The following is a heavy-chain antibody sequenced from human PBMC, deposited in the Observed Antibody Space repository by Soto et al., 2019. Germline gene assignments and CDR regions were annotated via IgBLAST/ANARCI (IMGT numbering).Heavy chain of an antibody. D-gene: IGHD5-12*01. V-gene: IGHV1-69*04. Sequence: SVKVSCKASGGTFSTSTFTWVRQAPGQGLEWMGRTIPLLNVADYAQDFQGRLTITADKSTSTTYMELTSLTSKDTAVYYCARDSSIGSTFSGYDAIDSWGQGTLVTVSS. J-gene: IGHJ4*02. CDR1: GGTFSTST. CDR2: TIPLLNVA. CDR3: ARDSSIGSTFSGYDAIDS.